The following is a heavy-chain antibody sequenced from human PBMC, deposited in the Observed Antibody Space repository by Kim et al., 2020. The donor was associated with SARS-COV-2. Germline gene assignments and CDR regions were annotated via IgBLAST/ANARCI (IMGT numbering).Heavy chain of an antibody. V-gene: IGHV3-11*05. Sequence: KARVTISRDNDKNSLSLQMNSLGAEDTAVYYCARGSGSTHSSSWSYAFDIWGQGTMVTVSS. J-gene: IGHJ3*02. CDR3: ARGSGSTHSSSWSYAFDI. D-gene: IGHD6-13*01.